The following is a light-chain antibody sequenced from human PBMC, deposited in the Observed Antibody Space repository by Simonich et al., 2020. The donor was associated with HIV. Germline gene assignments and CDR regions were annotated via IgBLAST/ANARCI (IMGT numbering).Light chain of an antibody. CDR3: SSYTSSSTHVV. CDR2: DVS. Sequence: QSALTQPASVSGSPGQSITISCTETSSDVGGYNYVSWYQQHPGKAPKLMLYDVSNRPSRVSNRFSGSKSGNTASLTISGLQAEDEADYYGSSYTSSSTHVVFGGGTKLTVL. J-gene: IGLJ2*01. V-gene: IGLV2-14*01. CDR1: SSDVGGYNY.